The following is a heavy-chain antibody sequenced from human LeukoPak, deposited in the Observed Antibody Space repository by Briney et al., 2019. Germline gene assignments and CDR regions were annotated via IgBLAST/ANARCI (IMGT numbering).Heavy chain of an antibody. CDR2: IPFDGNNK. V-gene: IGHV3-30*02. CDR3: AEGSPRTMES. D-gene: IGHD4/OR15-4a*01. J-gene: IGHJ4*02. Sequence: AGGSLRLSCAGSGFTFSSYGMHWVRLAPGKGLEWVAFIPFDGNNKYYTDSLKGRFTISRDNSKNTLYLQMNSLRADDTAIYYCAEGSPRTMESWGQGTLVTVSS. CDR1: GFTFSSYG.